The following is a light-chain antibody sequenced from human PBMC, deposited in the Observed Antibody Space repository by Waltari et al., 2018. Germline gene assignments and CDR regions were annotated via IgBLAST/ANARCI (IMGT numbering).Light chain of an antibody. Sequence: SFELTQSPSVSVSLGQTATITCAGDKLGSKYVSWYKQKPGQSPVLVVYQDNRRPSWSPERFSGSNSGSTATLMISGTQAMDEADYYCQAWDSTTAVFGGGTKLTVL. CDR3: QAWDSTTAV. CDR1: KLGSKY. CDR2: QDN. V-gene: IGLV3-1*01. J-gene: IGLJ2*01.